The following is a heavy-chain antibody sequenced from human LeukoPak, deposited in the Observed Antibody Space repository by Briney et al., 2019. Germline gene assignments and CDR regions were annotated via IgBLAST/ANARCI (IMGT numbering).Heavy chain of an antibody. D-gene: IGHD6-6*01. CDR1: GGTFISYA. J-gene: IGHJ4*02. Sequence: ASVKVSCKASGGTFISYAISWVQQAPGQGLERMGRIIPIFGTANYAQKFQGRVTITTDESTSTAYMELSSLRSEDTAVYYCARGPEYSSSSGYFDYWGQGTLVTVSS. CDR2: IIPIFGTA. CDR3: ARGPEYSSSSGYFDY. V-gene: IGHV1-69*05.